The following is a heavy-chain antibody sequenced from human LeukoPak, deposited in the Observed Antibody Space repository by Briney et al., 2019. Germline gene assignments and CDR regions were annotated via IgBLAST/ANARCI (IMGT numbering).Heavy chain of an antibody. Sequence: GGALRLSCAGSGFTFSSYSMNWVRQAPGEGLEWVSSISSSSSYIYYADSVKGRFTISRDNARNSLYLQMNSLRAEDTAVYYCARALHSEGFLEWLWSYYYMDVWGKGTTVTISS. V-gene: IGHV3-21*01. J-gene: IGHJ6*03. CDR1: GFTFSSYS. CDR3: ARALHSEGFLEWLWSYYYMDV. D-gene: IGHD3-3*01. CDR2: ISSSSSYI.